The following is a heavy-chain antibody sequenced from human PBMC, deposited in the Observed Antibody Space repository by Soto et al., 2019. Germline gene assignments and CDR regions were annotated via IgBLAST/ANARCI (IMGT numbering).Heavy chain of an antibody. CDR1: GFTFSNYA. D-gene: IGHD3-10*01. CDR2: MSGTAGNT. Sequence: VQLLESGGGSVQPGGSLRLSCAASGFTFSNYAMTWVRQAPGKGLEWVSTMSGTAGNTYYADSVKGRFTISRDNSKNTLYLQMNSLRAEDTAVYYSAKKYYLGSGSYVFYFDYWGQGTLVTVSS. V-gene: IGHV3-23*01. J-gene: IGHJ4*02. CDR3: AKKYYLGSGSYVFYFDY.